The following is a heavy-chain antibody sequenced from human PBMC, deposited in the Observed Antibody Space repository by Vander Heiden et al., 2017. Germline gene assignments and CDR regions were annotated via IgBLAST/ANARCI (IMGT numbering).Heavy chain of an antibody. CDR3: ARISVVTNYFDY. CDR2: IFSNDEK. D-gene: IGHD2-21*02. V-gene: IGHV2-26*01. CDR1: GFSLSNARMG. Sequence: QVTLKESGPVLVKPTETLTLTCTVSGFSLSNARMGVSWIRQPPGKALEWLAHIFSNDEKSYSTSLKSRLTIYKDTSKSQVVLTMTNMDPVDTATYYCARISVVTNYFDYWGQGTLVTVSS. J-gene: IGHJ4*02.